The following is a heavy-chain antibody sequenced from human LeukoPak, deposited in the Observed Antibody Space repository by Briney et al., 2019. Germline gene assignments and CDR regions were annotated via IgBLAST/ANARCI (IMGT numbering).Heavy chain of an antibody. CDR2: ISYDGSNK. J-gene: IGHJ4*02. V-gene: IGHV3-30*18. CDR3: AKDLLQYYYDSSGPPDY. CDR1: GFTFSSYG. D-gene: IGHD3-22*01. Sequence: PGGSLRLSRAASGFTFSSYGMHWVRQAPGKGLEWVAVISYDGSNKYYADSVKGRFTISRDNSKNTLYLQMNSLRAEDTAVYYCAKDLLQYYYDSSGPPDYWGQGTLVTVSS.